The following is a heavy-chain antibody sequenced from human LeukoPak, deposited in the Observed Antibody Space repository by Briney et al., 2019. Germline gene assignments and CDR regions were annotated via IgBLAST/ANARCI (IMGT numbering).Heavy chain of an antibody. D-gene: IGHD2-15*01. CDR3: AREYCSGGSCYSSNIAFDI. CDR1: GGSISSGSYY. CDR2: IYTSGST. Sequence: SRTLSLTCTVSGGSISSGSYYWSWIRQPAGKGLEWIGRIYTSGSTNYNPSLKSRVTISVDTSKNQFSLKLSSVTAADTAVYYCAREYCSGGSCYSSNIAFDIWGQGTMVTVSS. J-gene: IGHJ3*02. V-gene: IGHV4-61*02.